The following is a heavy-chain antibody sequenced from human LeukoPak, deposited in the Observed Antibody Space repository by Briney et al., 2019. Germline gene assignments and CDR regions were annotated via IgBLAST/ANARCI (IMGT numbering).Heavy chain of an antibody. CDR3: ASSITGTTPDD. CDR2: IIPILGIA. D-gene: IGHD1-7*01. Sequence: GASVKVSCKASGGTFSSYAISWVRQAPGQGLEWMGRIIPILGIANYAQKFQGRVTITADKSTSTAYMELSSLRSEDTAVYYCASSITGTTPDDWGQGTLVTVSS. CDR1: GGTFSSYA. V-gene: IGHV1-69*04. J-gene: IGHJ4*02.